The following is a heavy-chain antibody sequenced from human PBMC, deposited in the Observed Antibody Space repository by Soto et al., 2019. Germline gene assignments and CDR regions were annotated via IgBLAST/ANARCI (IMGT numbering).Heavy chain of an antibody. CDR1: GGSIYTYY. Sequence: PXASLSLTCNVCGGSIYTYYWSWIRQSPGKGLEWIGYISDGVSTNYNPSLKSRVTISVDTSKKQVSLKLSSVSAADTAIYFCAGHCSSYICPEDHYFGLEVCGQRTTVTVSS. CDR2: ISDGVST. CDR3: AGHCSSYICPEDHYFGLEV. D-gene: IGHD2-2*01. V-gene: IGHV4-59*01. J-gene: IGHJ6*02.